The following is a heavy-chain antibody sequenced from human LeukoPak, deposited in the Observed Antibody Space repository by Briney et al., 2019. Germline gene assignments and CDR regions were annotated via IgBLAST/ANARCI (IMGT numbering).Heavy chain of an antibody. CDR2: ISGSGGST. Sequence: PGGSLRLSCAASGFTFSSYAMSWVRQAPGKGLEWVSVISGSGGSTYYADSVKGRFTISRDNSKNTLYLQMNSLRAEDTAVYYCAKYGSGSYWGYFDYWGQGTLVTVSS. D-gene: IGHD3-10*01. CDR3: AKYGSGSYWGYFDY. CDR1: GFTFSSYA. J-gene: IGHJ4*02. V-gene: IGHV3-23*01.